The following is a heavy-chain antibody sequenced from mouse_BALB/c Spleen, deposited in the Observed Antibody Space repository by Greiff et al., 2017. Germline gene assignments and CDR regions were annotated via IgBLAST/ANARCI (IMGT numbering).Heavy chain of an antibody. D-gene: IGHD4-1*01. CDR2: INPSNGRT. Sequence: VQLQQPGAELVKPGASVKLPCKASGYTFTSYWMHWVKQRPGQGLEWIGEINPSNGRTNYNEKFKSKATLTVDKSSSTAYMQLSSLTSEDSAVYYCARGANWDVYYFDYWGQGTTLTVSS. J-gene: IGHJ2*01. V-gene: IGHV1S81*02. CDR3: ARGANWDVYYFDY. CDR1: GYTFTSYW.